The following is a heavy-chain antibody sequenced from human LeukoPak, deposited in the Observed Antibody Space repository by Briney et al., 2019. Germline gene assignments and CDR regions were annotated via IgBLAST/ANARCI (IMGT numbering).Heavy chain of an antibody. CDR2: IRSKANSYAT. D-gene: IGHD1-20*01. Sequence: GGSLRLSCAASGFTFSGSAMHWARQASGKGLEWVGRIRSKANSYATAYAASVKGRFTISRDDSKNTAYLQMNSLKTEDTAVYYCTRQGNWNEGWFDPWGQGTLVTVSS. J-gene: IGHJ5*02. CDR3: TRQGNWNEGWFDP. V-gene: IGHV3-73*01. CDR1: GFTFSGSA.